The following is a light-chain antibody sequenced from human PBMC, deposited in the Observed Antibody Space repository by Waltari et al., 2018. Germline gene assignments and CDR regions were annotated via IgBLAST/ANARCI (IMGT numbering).Light chain of an antibody. J-gene: IGLJ1*01. CDR2: EVS. CDR3: SSYTTSSAPGV. V-gene: IGLV2-14*01. CDR1: DSAFGASDF. Sequence: QSALTQPASVSGPPGQSITISCSGTDSAFGASDFVSWYQQHPGKAPHLIIYEVSNRPSGISNRFSASKSGNTASLTISGLQAEDEADYYCSSYTTSSAPGVFGTGTRVTVL.